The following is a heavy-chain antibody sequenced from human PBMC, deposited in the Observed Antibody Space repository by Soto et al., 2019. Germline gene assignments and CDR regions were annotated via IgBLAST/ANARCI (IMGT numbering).Heavy chain of an antibody. Sequence: QVQLVQSGAEVKKPGSSVKVSCKASGGTFSSYAISWVRQAPGQGLEWMGGIIPIFGTANYAQKFQGRVTITADDSTSSAYMALSRLRSEAPSVYYCARGAFDYWGQGTLVTVSS. CDR1: GGTFSSYA. CDR2: IIPIFGTA. V-gene: IGHV1-69*12. CDR3: ARGAFDY. D-gene: IGHD6-25*01. J-gene: IGHJ4*02.